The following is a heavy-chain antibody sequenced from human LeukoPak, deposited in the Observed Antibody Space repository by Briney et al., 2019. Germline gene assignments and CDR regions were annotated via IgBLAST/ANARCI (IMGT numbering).Heavy chain of an antibody. D-gene: IGHD3-10*01. CDR1: GGSISSYY. CDR2: IYTSGST. Sequence: PSETLSHTCTVSGGSISSYYWSWIRQPAGKGLEWIGRIYTSGSTNYNPSLKSRVTMSVDTSKNQFSLKLSSVTAADTAVYYCARENFVRGVNWFDPWGQGTLVTVSS. J-gene: IGHJ5*02. V-gene: IGHV4-4*07. CDR3: ARENFVRGVNWFDP.